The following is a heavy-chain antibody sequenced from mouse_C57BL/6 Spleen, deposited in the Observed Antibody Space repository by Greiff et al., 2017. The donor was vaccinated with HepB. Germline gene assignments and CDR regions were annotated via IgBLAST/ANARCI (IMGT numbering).Heavy chain of an antibody. CDR3: ARGGNIYYDYDILFAY. V-gene: IGHV3-6*01. D-gene: IGHD2-4*01. Sequence: EVHLVESGPGLVKPSQSLSLTCSVTGYSITSGYYWNWMRQFPGNKLEWMGYISYDGSNNYNPSLKNRISITRDTSKNQFFLKLNSVTTEDTATYYCARGGNIYYDYDILFAYWGQGTLVTVSA. CDR1: GYSITSGYY. CDR2: ISYDGSN. J-gene: IGHJ3*01.